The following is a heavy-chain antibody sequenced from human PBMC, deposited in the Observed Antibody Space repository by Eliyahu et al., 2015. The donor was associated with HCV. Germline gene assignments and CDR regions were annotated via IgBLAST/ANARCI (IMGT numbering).Heavy chain of an antibody. CDR2: IKSKTDGGTT. Sequence: EVQLVESGGGLVKPGGSLRLSCAASGFTFSNAWMNWVRQAPGKGLEWVGRIKSKTDGGTTDYAAPVKGRFTISRDDSKNTLYLQMNSLKTEDTAVYYCTTEVMGAITMVRGVIVWGQGTLVTVSS. CDR1: GFTFSNAW. V-gene: IGHV3-15*07. J-gene: IGHJ4*02. D-gene: IGHD3-10*01. CDR3: TTEVMGAITMVRGVIV.